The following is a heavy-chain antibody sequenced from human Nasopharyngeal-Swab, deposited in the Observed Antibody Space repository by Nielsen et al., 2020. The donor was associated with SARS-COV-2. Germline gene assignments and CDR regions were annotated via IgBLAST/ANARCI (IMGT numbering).Heavy chain of an antibody. CDR1: GYSISSGYY. CDR3: ARGGYSSGWVFY. CDR2: IYHSGST. D-gene: IGHD6-19*01. V-gene: IGHV4-38-2*02. J-gene: IGHJ4*02. Sequence: SETLSLTCTVSGYSISSGYYWGWIRQPPGKGLEWIGSIYHSGSTYYNPSLKSRVTISVDTSKNQFSLKLSSVTAADTAVYYCARGGYSSGWVFYWGQGTLVTVSS.